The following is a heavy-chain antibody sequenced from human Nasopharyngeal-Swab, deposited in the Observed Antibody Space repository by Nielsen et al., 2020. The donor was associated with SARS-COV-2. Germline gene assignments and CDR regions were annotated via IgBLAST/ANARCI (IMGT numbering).Heavy chain of an antibody. J-gene: IGHJ4*02. D-gene: IGHD1-26*01. CDR2: FSYTGIT. V-gene: IGHV4-61*05. CDR3: AREVVGGLVDS. CDR1: GGSISSGSIRSYY. Sequence: SETLSLTCTVSGGSISSGSIRSYYWLWIRQPPGKGLAWIGYFSYTGITNYNPSLKSRVTISVDMSKNQFSLKLSSVAAADTAVYYCAREVVGGLVDSWGQGTLVTVSS.